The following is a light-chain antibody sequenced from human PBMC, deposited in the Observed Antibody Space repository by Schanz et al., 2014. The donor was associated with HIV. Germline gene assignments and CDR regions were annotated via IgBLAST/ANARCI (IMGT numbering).Light chain of an antibody. Sequence: QSALTQPASVSGSPGQSITLSCTGSSSDIGAYNYVSWYQQHPDRAPKLLIFDVTNRPSGISPRFSGSKSGVTASLTISGLQAEDEADYYCATWDDSLNAWVFGGGTKLTVL. CDR1: SSDIGAYNY. CDR2: DVT. V-gene: IGLV2-14*03. J-gene: IGLJ3*02. CDR3: ATWDDSLNAWV.